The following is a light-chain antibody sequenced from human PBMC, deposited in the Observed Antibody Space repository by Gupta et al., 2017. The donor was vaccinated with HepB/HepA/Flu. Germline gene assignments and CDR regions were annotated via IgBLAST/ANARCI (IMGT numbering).Light chain of an antibody. Sequence: QSALTQPASVSGSPGQSITISCTGTSSDVGSYEFVSWYQQHPGKAPKLRIYEVTKRPSGVSNRGSGSKSGNTDSLTTSGLQAEDEADDYCCSYASSDTVVFGGGTKLTVL. V-gene: IGLV2-23*02. CDR3: CSYASSDTVV. CDR1: SSDVGSYEF. CDR2: EVT. J-gene: IGLJ3*02.